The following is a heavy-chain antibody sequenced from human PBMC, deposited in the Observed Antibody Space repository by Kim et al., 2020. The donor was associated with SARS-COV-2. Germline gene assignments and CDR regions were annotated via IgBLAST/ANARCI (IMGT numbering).Heavy chain of an antibody. CDR3: ARDYSGSYDY. D-gene: IGHD6-19*01. CDR1: GFNFSSNW. Sequence: GGSLRLSCAASGFNFSSNWMTWVRQAPGKGLEWVAHILQDGSEKYYVDSVKGRFTISRDNAKNSLYLQMNSLRAEDTAVYFCARDYSGSYDYWGQGTLVTVSS. J-gene: IGHJ4*02. CDR2: ILQDGSEK. V-gene: IGHV3-7*03.